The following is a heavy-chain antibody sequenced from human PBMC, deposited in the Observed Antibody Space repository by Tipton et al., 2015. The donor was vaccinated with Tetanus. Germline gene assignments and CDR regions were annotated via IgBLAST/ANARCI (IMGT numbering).Heavy chain of an antibody. J-gene: IGHJ4*02. CDR3: ARDRDGSGYNCN. V-gene: IGHV3-21*01. CDR2: ISSSSSYI. Sequence: SLRLSCAASGFTFSSYSMNWVRQAPGKGLEWVSSISSSSSYIYYADSVKGRFTISRDNAKNSLYLQMNSLRAEDTAVYYCARDRDGSGYNCNWGQGTLVTVSS. D-gene: IGHD3-22*01. CDR1: GFTFSSYS.